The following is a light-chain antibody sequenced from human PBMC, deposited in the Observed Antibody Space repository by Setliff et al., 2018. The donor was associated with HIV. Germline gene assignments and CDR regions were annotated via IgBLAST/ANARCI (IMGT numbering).Light chain of an antibody. J-gene: IGLJ1*01. V-gene: IGLV2-23*02. CDR1: SSDVGSYNF. CDR2: EVS. CDR3: CSYASTGSFV. Sequence: QSALTQPASVSGSPGQSITISCAGTSSDVGSYNFVSWYQQHPGKAPKLIISEVSKWPSGVSNHFSGSKSGNTASLTISGLQTEDEAEYYCCSYASTGSFVFGTGTKVTVL.